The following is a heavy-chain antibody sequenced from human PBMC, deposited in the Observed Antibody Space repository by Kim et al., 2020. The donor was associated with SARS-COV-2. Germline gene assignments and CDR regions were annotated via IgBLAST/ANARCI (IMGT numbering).Heavy chain of an antibody. CDR1: GFPLSNYA. V-gene: IGHV3-23*01. CDR2: ISGSGGTK. J-gene: IGHJ6*02. CDR3: AKDRTYPEGVMDV. Sequence: GGSLRLSCAPSGFPLSNYATSWVRQAPGKGLEWVSSISGSGGTKYYADSVKGRFTISRDNSKNTLYLQMNSLRAEDTAVYYCAKDRTYPEGVMDVWGQGTTVTVSS. D-gene: IGHD3-10*01.